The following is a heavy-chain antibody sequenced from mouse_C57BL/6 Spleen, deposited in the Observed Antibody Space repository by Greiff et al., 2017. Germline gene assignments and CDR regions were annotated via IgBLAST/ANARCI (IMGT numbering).Heavy chain of an antibody. CDR2: INPNNGGT. J-gene: IGHJ3*01. CDR1: GYTFTDYY. V-gene: IGHV1-26*01. Sequence: EVQLQQSGPELVKPGASVKISCKASGYTFTDYYMNWVKQSHGKSLEWIGDINPNNGGTSYNQKFKGNATLTVDKSSSTAYMELLSLTSEDSAVDYGARYDYDGGAWFAYWGQGTLVTVSA. CDR3: ARYDYDGGAWFAY. D-gene: IGHD2-4*01.